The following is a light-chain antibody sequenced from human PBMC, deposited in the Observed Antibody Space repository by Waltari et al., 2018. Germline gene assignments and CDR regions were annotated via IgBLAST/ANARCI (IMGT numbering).Light chain of an antibody. CDR2: DTF. CDR3: QQRVTWPLT. Sequence: EIVLTQSPATLSLSPGEGATLSCRASQIISIYLGWYQHKPGQAPRLLINDTFNRATGIPARFTGSGSGTDFSLTISSLEPVDFSVYYCQQRVTWPLTFGGGTKVEIK. V-gene: IGKV3-11*01. J-gene: IGKJ4*01. CDR1: QIISIY.